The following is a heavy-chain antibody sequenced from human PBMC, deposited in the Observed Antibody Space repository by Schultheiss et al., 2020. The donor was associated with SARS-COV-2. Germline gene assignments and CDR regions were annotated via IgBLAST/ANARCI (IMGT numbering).Heavy chain of an antibody. D-gene: IGHD6-19*01. CDR1: GFTFTSSA. CDR2: IVVGSGNT. CDR3: ARETSSGWLIFDY. V-gene: IGHV1-58*01. J-gene: IGHJ4*02. Sequence: SVKVSCKASGFTFTSSAVQWVRQARGQRLEWIGWIVVGSGNTNYAQKFQERVTMTRDTSTSTVYMELSSLRSEDTAVYYCARETSSGWLIFDYWGQGTLVTVSS.